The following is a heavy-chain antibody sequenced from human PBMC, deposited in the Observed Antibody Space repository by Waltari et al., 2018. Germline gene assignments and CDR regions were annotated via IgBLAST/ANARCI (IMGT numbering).Heavy chain of an antibody. V-gene: IGHV4-4*07. Sequence: QVQLQESGPGLVKPSETLSLTCTVSGGSISSYYWSWIRQPAGKGLEWIGRIYTSGSTNYNPSLKSRVTMSVDTSKNQFSLKLSSVTAADTAVYYCARGLGCSSTSCQSGWFDPWGQGTLVTVSS. CDR2: IYTSGST. CDR3: ARGLGCSSTSCQSGWFDP. D-gene: IGHD2-2*01. J-gene: IGHJ5*02. CDR1: GGSISSYY.